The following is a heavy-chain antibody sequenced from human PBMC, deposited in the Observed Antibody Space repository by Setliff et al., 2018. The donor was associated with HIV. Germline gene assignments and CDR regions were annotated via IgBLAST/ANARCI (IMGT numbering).Heavy chain of an antibody. J-gene: IGHJ6*03. Sequence: SVKVSCKASGDTFSRYAISWVRQAPGQGLEWMGGIIPILGEAKYAQKFQGTVTITADKSTSTVYMELSSLKSEDTAMYYCASAYDYYMDVWGKGTTVTSP. CDR1: GDTFSRYA. CDR3: ASAYDYYMDV. V-gene: IGHV1-69*10. CDR2: IIPILGEA.